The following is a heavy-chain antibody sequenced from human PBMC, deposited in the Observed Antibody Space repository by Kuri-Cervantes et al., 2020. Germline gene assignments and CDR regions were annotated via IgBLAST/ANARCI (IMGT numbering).Heavy chain of an antibody. CDR3: ARLHFYTNSGRYFDY. V-gene: IGHV3-7*01. J-gene: IGHJ4*02. D-gene: IGHD2-8*01. CDR2: VKQDESEK. CDR1: GFPLSTFW. Sequence: GESLKISCAASGFPLSTFWMSWVRQVPGKGLEWVANVKQDESEKYYVDSVKGRFTTSRDNAKNSLYLQINSLRAEDTAIYYCARLHFYTNSGRYFDYWGQGTLVTVSS.